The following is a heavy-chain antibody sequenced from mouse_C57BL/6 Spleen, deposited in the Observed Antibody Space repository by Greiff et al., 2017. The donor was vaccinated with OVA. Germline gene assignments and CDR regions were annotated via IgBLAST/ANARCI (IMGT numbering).Heavy chain of an antibody. CDR3: AKGGGSSYGFAY. CDR1: GYTFTDYY. V-gene: IGHV1-26*01. CDR2: INPNNGGT. D-gene: IGHD1-1*01. J-gene: IGHJ3*01. Sequence: EVQLQQSGPELVKPGASVKISCKASGYTFTDYYMNWVKQSHGKSLEWIGDINPNNGGTSYNQKFKGKATLTVDKSSSTAYMALRSLTSEDSAVYYCAKGGGSSYGFAYWGQGTLVTVSA.